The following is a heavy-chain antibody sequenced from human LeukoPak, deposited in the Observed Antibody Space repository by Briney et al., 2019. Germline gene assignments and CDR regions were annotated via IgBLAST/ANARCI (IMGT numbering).Heavy chain of an antibody. Sequence: GGSLRLSCAASGFTVSSNYMSWVRQAPGKGLEWVAVISYDGSNKYYADSVKGRFTISRDNSKNTLYLQMNSLRAEDTAVYYSARDILAICSSTSCHSFDYWGQGTLVTVSS. J-gene: IGHJ4*02. CDR3: ARDILAICSSTSCHSFDY. D-gene: IGHD2-2*01. CDR2: ISYDGSNK. CDR1: GFTVSSNY. V-gene: IGHV3-30-3*01.